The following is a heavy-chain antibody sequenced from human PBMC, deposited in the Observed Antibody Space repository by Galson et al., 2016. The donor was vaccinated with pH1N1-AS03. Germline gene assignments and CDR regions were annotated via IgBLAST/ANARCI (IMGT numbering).Heavy chain of an antibody. CDR3: ARVWGAAAGYFDY. CDR1: GFSLPSPGVC. Sequence: PALVTPTQTLTLTCSSSGFSLPSPGVCVTWVRQPPGKALEWLATIDSDDDKYYTTSLKTRLTISKDTSKNQVVLTMTNMDPVDTATYYCARVWGAAAGYFDYWGPGNLVVVSS. CDR2: IDSDDDK. V-gene: IGHV2-70*20. D-gene: IGHD6-13*01. J-gene: IGHJ4*02.